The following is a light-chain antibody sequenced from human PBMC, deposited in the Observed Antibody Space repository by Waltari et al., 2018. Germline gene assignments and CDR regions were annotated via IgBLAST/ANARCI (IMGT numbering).Light chain of an antibody. CDR3: QQYSTYPPWT. CDR2: AAS. J-gene: IGKJ1*01. V-gene: IGKV1-8*01. Sequence: AIRMTQSPSSFSASPGDRVTITCRASQDIFNYLAWYQQKPGIAPKLLISAASTLHSGVPSRFSGSGSGTDFTLTFSSLQSEDFATYYCQQYSTYPPWTFGQGTKVEI. CDR1: QDIFNY.